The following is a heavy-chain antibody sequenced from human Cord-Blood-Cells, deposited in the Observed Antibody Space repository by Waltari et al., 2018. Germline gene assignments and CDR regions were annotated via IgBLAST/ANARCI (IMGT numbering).Heavy chain of an antibody. J-gene: IGHJ4*02. V-gene: IGHV4-31*03. CDR2: IYYSGST. Sequence: QVQLQESGPGLVKPSQTLSLTCTVSGVSISSGGYYWSWIRQHPGKGLEWIGYIYYSGSTYYNPSLKSRVTISVDTSKNQFSLKLSSVTAADTAVYYCARKAAMERIYYFDYWGQGTLVTVSS. D-gene: IGHD5-18*01. CDR1: GVSISSGGYY. CDR3: ARKAAMERIYYFDY.